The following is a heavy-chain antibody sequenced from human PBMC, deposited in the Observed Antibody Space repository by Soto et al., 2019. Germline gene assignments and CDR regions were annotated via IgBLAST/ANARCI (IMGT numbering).Heavy chain of an antibody. J-gene: IGHJ5*02. Sequence: QVQLVQTGAEVKEPGASVRVSCKASGYTFINFDISWVRQAAGQGLEWLGWVNPGSGKTGYASKFHGGVAMTRDASTGTSHLELSSLTSDDTAVYYCARMASAGTLNWFDPWGQGTLVTVSS. V-gene: IGHV1-8*02. CDR3: ARMASAGTLNWFDP. CDR2: VNPGSGKT. CDR1: GYTFINFD. D-gene: IGHD6-13*01.